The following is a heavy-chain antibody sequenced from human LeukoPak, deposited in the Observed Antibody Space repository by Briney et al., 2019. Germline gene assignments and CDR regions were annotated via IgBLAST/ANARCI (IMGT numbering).Heavy chain of an antibody. V-gene: IGHV3-20*04. Sequence: GGSLRLXCAASGFTCDDYGMSWVRRAPGKGLEWVSGINWNGGSTGYADSVKGRFTISRDNAKNSLYLQMNSLRAEDTALYYCARDYYDSSGYYPFDYWGQGTLVTVSS. J-gene: IGHJ4*02. D-gene: IGHD3-22*01. CDR1: GFTCDDYG. CDR3: ARDYYDSSGYYPFDY. CDR2: INWNGGST.